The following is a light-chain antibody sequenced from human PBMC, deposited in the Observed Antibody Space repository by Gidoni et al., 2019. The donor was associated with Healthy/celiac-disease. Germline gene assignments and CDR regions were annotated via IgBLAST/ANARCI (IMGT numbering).Light chain of an antibody. J-gene: IGKJ1*01. V-gene: IGKV3-15*01. CDR2: GAS. CDR1: QSVSSN. CDR3: QQYNNWWT. Sequence: EIVMTQSQATLSVSPGERATLSCRASQSVSSNLAWYQQKPGQAPRLLIYGASTRATGIPARFSGSGSETELTLTISSLQSEDFAVYYCQQYNNWWTFGQGTKVEIK.